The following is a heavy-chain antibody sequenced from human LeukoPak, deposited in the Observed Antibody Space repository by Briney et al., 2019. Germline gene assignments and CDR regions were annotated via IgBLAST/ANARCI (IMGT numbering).Heavy chain of an antibody. Sequence: ASVKVSCKASGYSFTSYYMHWVRQAPGQGLEWMGLINPSGSSTTYAQKFQGRVTMTRDMSTSTDYMELTSLTSDDMAVYYCARDNSLGDTAWWFDPWGQGTLVTVSS. CDR2: INPSGSST. V-gene: IGHV1-46*01. CDR1: GYSFTSYY. J-gene: IGHJ5*02. CDR3: ARDNSLGDTAWWFDP. D-gene: IGHD1-26*01.